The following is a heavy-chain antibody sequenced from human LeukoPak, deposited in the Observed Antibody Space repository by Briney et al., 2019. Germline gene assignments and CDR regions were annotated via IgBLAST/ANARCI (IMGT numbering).Heavy chain of an antibody. CDR2: IKSKTDGETT. CDR3: TTNHYPGAFDI. J-gene: IGHJ3*02. V-gene: IGHV3-15*01. D-gene: IGHD3-10*01. CDR1: GFTFNNAW. Sequence: TGGSLRLSCTASGFTFNNAWLTWVRQAPGKGLEWVGRIKSKTDGETTDYGAPVKGRFTISRDDSKSTLFLQMNGLRTEDTAVYFWTTNHYPGAFDIWGQGTLVTVSS.